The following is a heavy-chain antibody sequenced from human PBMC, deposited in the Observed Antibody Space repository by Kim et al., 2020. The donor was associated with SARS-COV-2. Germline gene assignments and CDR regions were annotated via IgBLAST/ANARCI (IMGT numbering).Heavy chain of an antibody. J-gene: IGHJ4*02. D-gene: IGHD3-10*01. V-gene: IGHV3-53*01. CDR2: IYSGGST. CDR1: GFTVSSNY. Sequence: GGSLRLSCAASGFTVSSNYMSWVRQAPGKGLEWVSVIYSGGSTYYADSVKGRFTISRDNSKNTLYLQMNSLRAEDTAVYYCARHEGSITMVRGSSRGLVYWGQGTLVTVSS. CDR3: ARHEGSITMVRGSSRGLVY.